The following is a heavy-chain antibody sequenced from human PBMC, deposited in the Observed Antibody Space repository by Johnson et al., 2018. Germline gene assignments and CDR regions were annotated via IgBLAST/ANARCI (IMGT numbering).Heavy chain of an antibody. J-gene: IGHJ1*01. Sequence: VQLVQSGGELVQRGGSLRLSCAASGFTFSTYAMHWVRQAPGKGLEYVSTISRNGDSTYYGNAGKGRFTISRDNSKNTLYLQMGSLGAEDMAVFYCARAQGGDYLAEYFQHWGQGTLVTVSS. V-gene: IGHV3-64*01. CDR3: ARAQGGDYLAEYFQH. CDR1: GFTFSTYA. CDR2: ISRNGDST. D-gene: IGHD4-17*01.